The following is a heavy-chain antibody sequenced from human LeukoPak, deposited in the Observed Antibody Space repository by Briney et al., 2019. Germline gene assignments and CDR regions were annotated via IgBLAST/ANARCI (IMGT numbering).Heavy chain of an antibody. Sequence: GESLKISCKGSEYTFTNYWIGWVRQIPGKGLEWMGIIYPGDSDTRYSPSFQGQVTISADKSINTAYLQWSSLKASDTAMHYCARRSSGWYQDYWGQGTLVTVSS. CDR2: IYPGDSDT. D-gene: IGHD6-19*01. J-gene: IGHJ4*02. V-gene: IGHV5-51*01. CDR1: EYTFTNYW. CDR3: ARRSSGWYQDY.